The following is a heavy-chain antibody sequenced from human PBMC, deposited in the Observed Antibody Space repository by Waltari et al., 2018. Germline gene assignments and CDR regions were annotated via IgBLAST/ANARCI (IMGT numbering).Heavy chain of an antibody. D-gene: IGHD2-21*01. CDR1: GYRFRRSE. V-gene: IGHV1-8*03. J-gene: IGHJ3*02. CDR3: ARGSGDLDI. Sequence: QVQLEQSGAEMVKPGASVRVCCKDSGYRFRRSEISWVRQAPGQGLEWRGWMNTNSGNTGYAEKFQGRVTITRNTSINTAYMDLSGLRSEDTAVYYCARGSGDLDIWGQGTMVTVSS. CDR2: MNTNSGNT.